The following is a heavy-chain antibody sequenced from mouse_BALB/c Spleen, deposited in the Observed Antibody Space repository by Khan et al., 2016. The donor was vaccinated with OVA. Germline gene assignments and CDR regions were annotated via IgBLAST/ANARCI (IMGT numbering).Heavy chain of an antibody. J-gene: IGHJ2*01. CDR1: GYTFINNW. D-gene: IGHD1-1*01. CDR2: INPTTGYT. Sequence: QVQLQQSGAELAKPGASVKMSCKASGYTFINNWMNWVKQRPGQGLEWIGYINPTTGYTEYNLKFKDKATLTADKSSSTAHMQLSSLTSEDSAVYYCARRGLRWDFDYWGQGTTLTVSS. CDR3: ARRGLRWDFDY. V-gene: IGHV1-7*01.